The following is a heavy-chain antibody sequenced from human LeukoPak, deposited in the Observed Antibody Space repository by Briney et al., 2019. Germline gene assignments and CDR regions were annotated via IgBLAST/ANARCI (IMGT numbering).Heavy chain of an antibody. CDR1: GFTFDDYA. J-gene: IGHJ5*02. Sequence: QAGRSLRLSCAASGFTFDDYAMHWVRQAPGKGLEWVSGISWNSGSIGYADSVKGRFTISRDNAKNSLYLQMNSLRAEDTALYYCAKDVSSSWYAGSPTLQYNWFDPWGQGTLVTVSS. D-gene: IGHD6-13*01. CDR2: ISWNSGSI. V-gene: IGHV3-9*01. CDR3: AKDVSSSWYAGSPTLQYNWFDP.